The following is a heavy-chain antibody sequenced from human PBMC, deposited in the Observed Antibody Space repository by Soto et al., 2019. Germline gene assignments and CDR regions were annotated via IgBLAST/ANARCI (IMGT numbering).Heavy chain of an antibody. V-gene: IGHV3-23*01. Sequence: PGGSLRLSCAASGFTFSSYAMNWVRQAPGKGLEWAAGVSASGGGTSYADSVKGRFTISRDNSKDTLYLQMNSLRAEDTAVYYCAKSSSRAHYYAMDVWGQGTTVTVSS. CDR2: VSASGGGT. CDR3: AKSSSRAHYYAMDV. CDR1: GFTFSSYA. D-gene: IGHD2-2*01. J-gene: IGHJ6*02.